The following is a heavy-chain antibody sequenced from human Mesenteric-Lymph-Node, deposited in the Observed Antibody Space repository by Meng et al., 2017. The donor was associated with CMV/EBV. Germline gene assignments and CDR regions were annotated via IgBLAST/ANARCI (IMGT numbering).Heavy chain of an antibody. CDR2: ISGNVDRT. CDR3: AKVSTFAYGPGSYFDY. Sequence: GGSLRLSCAASGFTFNTYAMTWVRQAPGKGLEWVSGISGNVDRTYYGDSVKGRFTISRDNSKNTSYLQMNSLRGDETAVYYCAKVSTFAYGPGSYFDYWGQGTLVTVSS. D-gene: IGHD3-10*01. J-gene: IGHJ4*02. CDR1: GFTFNTYA. V-gene: IGHV3-23*01.